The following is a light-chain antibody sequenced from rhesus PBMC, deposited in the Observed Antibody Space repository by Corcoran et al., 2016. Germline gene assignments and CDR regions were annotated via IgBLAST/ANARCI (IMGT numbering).Light chain of an antibody. CDR1: SSDIGGYKY. Sequence: QAALTQPPSVSGSPGQSVTISCTGTSSDIGGYKYVSWYQQHPGKAPKLMIYDVSKRPSGVSDRFSGSKSGNTASLTFSGLQAEDEAVYYCSSYAGSNTFIFGAGTRLTVL. CDR2: DVS. V-gene: IGLV2-23*01. CDR3: SSYAGSNTFI. J-gene: IGLJ1*01.